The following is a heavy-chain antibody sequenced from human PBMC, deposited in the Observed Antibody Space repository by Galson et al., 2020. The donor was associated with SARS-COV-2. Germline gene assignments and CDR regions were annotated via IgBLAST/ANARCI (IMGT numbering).Heavy chain of an antibody. CDR3: ARIINSGRRIYYFDY. D-gene: IGHD2-15*01. CDR1: GFSLNNPRMG. V-gene: IGHV2-26*01. Sequence: SGPTLVKPTETLTLTCTVSGFSLNNPRMGVSWIRQPPGKALEWLAHIFPDDDESYLISPKRRLTISTDTSKNQVVLTMTDTDPMDTGTYYCARIINSGRRIYYFDYWGQGTLVTVSS. J-gene: IGHJ4*02. CDR2: IFPDDDE.